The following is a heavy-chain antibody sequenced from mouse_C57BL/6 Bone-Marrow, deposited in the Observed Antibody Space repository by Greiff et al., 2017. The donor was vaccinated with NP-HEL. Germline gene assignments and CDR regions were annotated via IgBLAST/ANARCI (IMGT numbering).Heavy chain of an antibody. CDR3: AAITTVVEETDWYFDV. CDR2: IYPGDGDT. V-gene: IGHV1-80*01. J-gene: IGHJ1*03. D-gene: IGHD1-1*01. CDR1: GYAFSSYW. Sequence: QVQLKQSGAELVKPGASVKISCKASGYAFSSYWMNWVKQRPGKGLEWIGQIYPGDGDTNYNGKFKGKATLTADKSSSTAYMQLSSLTSEDSAVYFCAAITTVVEETDWYFDVWGTGTTVTVSS.